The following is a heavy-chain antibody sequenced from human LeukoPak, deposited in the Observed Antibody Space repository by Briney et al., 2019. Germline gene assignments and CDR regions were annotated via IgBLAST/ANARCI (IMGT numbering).Heavy chain of an antibody. J-gene: IGHJ5*02. Sequence: SETLSLTCAVYGWSFNDYYWNWIRQPPGKGLEWIGETNARGDTNFNPSLKSRVTISVDTSKSQFSLRLTSMIAADTAVYYCARGQVPAARGYDWFDPWGQGTLVTVSS. V-gene: IGHV4-34*01. CDR1: GWSFNDYY. D-gene: IGHD2-2*01. CDR3: ARGQVPAARGYDWFDP. CDR2: TNARGDT.